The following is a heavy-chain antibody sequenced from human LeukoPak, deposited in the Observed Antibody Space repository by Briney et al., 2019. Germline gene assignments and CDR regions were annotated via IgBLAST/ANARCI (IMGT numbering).Heavy chain of an antibody. Sequence: SSETLSLTCAVYGGSFSGYYWSWIRPPPGKGLEWSGEINHSGSTNYNPSLKSRVTISVDTSKNQFSLKLSSVTAADTAVYYCARVAEGDYYYYMDVWGKGTTVTVSS. CDR1: GGSFSGYY. J-gene: IGHJ6*03. CDR2: INHSGST. D-gene: IGHD1-14*01. CDR3: ARVAEGDYYYYMDV. V-gene: IGHV4-34*01.